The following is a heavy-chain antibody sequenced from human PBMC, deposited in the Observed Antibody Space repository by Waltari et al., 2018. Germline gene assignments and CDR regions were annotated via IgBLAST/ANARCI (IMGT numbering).Heavy chain of an antibody. V-gene: IGHV4-38-2*01. J-gene: IGHJ4*02. D-gene: IGHD6-13*01. CDR3: ARGGAAAGPDY. CDR1: GYSISSGYY. CDR2: INHSGST. Sequence: QEQLQESGPGLVKPSETLSLTCAVSGYSISSGYYWVWIRQPPGKGLEWIGEINHSGSTNYNPSLKSRVTISVDTSKNQFSLKLSSVTAADTAVYYCARGGAAAGPDYWGQGTLVTVSS.